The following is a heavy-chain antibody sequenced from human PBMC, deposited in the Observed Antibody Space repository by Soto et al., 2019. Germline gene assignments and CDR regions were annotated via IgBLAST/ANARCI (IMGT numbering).Heavy chain of an antibody. Sequence: DSVWGSCKASGYTFTGYGISWVRQAPGEGLEWVGWISAHNGDTRYAQNLQGRITMTTDTLTNTAYMELTSLTSDDTAVYYCAGDWSRYSDSSGLMWFYWGR. CDR2: ISAHNGDT. V-gene: IGHV1-18*01. CDR3: AGDWSRYSDSSGLMWFY. J-gene: IGHJ2*01. D-gene: IGHD3-22*01. CDR1: GYTFTGYG.